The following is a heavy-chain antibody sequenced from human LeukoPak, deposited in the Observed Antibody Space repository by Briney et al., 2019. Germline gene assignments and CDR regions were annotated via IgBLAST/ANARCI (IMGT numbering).Heavy chain of an antibody. V-gene: IGHV3-23*01. CDR3: AKGYPGSGNYNYYYYLDV. CDR2: ISAGGGST. CDR1: GFTFSSYA. D-gene: IGHD3-10*01. J-gene: IGHJ6*03. Sequence: GGSLRLSCAASGFTFSSYAMSWVRQAPGKGLEWVSGISAGGGSTYYADAVKGRFTISRDNSKNTMYLQMNSLRAEDTAVYYCAKGYPGSGNYNYYYYLDVWGKGTTVTVSS.